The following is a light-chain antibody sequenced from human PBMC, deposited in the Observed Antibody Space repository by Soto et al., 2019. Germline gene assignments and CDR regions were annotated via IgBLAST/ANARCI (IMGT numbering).Light chain of an antibody. J-gene: IGKJ4*01. V-gene: IGKV3-20*01. CDR1: QSVGKSY. CDR3: QQYASSPLT. Sequence: EIVLTQSPDTLSLSPGERVTLSCRVSQSVGKSYLAWYQQKAGQAPRLLIYGASSRATGIPDRFSGYESGTEYTLTISRLEPEDFAVYYCQQYASSPLTFGGGTKVEIK. CDR2: GAS.